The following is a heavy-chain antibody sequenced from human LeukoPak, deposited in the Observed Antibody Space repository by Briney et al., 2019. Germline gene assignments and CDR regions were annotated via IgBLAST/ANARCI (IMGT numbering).Heavy chain of an antibody. CDR3: ARNLGYCSSTSCYTANYYYYYYMDV. D-gene: IGHD2-2*02. J-gene: IGHJ6*03. V-gene: IGHV4-4*07. CDR2: IYTSGST. CDR1: GGSISSYY. Sequence: SETLSLTCTVSGGSISSYYWSWIRQPAGKGLEWIGRIYTSGSTNYNPSLKSRVTMSVDTSKNQFSLKLSSVTAADTAVYYCARNLGYCSSTSCYTANYYYYYYMDVWGKGTTVTVSS.